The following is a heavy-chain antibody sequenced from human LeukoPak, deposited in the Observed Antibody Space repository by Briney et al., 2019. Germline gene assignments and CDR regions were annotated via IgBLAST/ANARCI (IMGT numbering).Heavy chain of an antibody. D-gene: IGHD4-17*01. CDR3: ARTPTNYGDYGSFDY. J-gene: IGHJ4*02. CDR1: GGSISTYY. Sequence: PSETLSLTCTVSGGSISTYYWSWIRQPPGKGLEWIGYIYYNGNANYNPSLESRVTISVDTSKSQFSLKLSSVTAADTAVYYCARTPTNYGDYGSFDYWGQGTLVTVSS. CDR2: IYYNGNA. V-gene: IGHV4-59*08.